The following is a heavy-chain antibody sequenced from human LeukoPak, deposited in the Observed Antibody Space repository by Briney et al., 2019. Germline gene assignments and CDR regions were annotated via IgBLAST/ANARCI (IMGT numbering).Heavy chain of an antibody. CDR3: ARTRHFDY. Sequence: SETLSLTCAVYGGSFSGYYWSWIRQPPGKGLEWIGEINHSGSTNYNPSLKSRVTISVDTSKNQFSLKLSSVMAADTAVYYCARTRHFDYWGQGTLVTVSS. J-gene: IGHJ4*02. V-gene: IGHV4-34*01. CDR2: INHSGST. CDR1: GGSFSGYY.